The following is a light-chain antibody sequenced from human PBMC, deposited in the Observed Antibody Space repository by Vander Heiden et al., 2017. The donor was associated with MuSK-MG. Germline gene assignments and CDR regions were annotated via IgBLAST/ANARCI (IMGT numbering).Light chain of an antibody. CDR3: QQDGSSPRT. CDR1: QSVSSSY. J-gene: IGKJ2*01. Sequence: EIVLTQSPGTLSLSPGERATLSCRASQSVSSSYLAWYQQKPGQAPRLLIYGASRRATGIPDRFSGSGSGTDFTLTISRLEPEDFAVYYCQQDGSSPRTFGQGTKLEIK. V-gene: IGKV3-20*01. CDR2: GAS.